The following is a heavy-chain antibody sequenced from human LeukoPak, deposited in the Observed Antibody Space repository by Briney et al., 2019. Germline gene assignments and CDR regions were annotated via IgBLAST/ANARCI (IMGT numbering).Heavy chain of an antibody. CDR2: ISSSSNYM. CDR1: GFTFSSYS. CDR3: ARATGYDATFDY. V-gene: IGHV3-21*01. Sequence: GGSLRLSCAASGFTFSSYSMNWVRQAPGKGLEWVSSISSSSNYMYYADSMKGRFTISRDNAKNSLYLQMNSLRAEDTAVYFCARATGYDATFDYWGQGTLVTVSS. D-gene: IGHD6-13*01. J-gene: IGHJ4*02.